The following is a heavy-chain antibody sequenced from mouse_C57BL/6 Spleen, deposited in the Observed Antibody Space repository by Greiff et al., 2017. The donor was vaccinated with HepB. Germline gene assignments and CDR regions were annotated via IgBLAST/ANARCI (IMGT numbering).Heavy chain of an antibody. CDR1: GYTFTSYW. J-gene: IGHJ3*01. CDR3: ARDYYGSSYSAWFAY. Sequence: QVQLQQPGAELVKPGASVKLSCKASGYTFTSYWMHWVKQRPGQGLEWIGMIHPNSGSTNYNEKFKSKATLTVDKSSSTAYMQRSSLTSEDSAVYYCARDYYGSSYSAWFAYWGQGTLVTVSA. D-gene: IGHD1-1*01. V-gene: IGHV1-64*01. CDR2: IHPNSGST.